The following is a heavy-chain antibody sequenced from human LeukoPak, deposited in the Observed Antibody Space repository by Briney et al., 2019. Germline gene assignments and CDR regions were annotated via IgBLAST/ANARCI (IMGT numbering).Heavy chain of an antibody. CDR2: IYSGGST. J-gene: IGHJ4*02. V-gene: IGHV3-66*01. CDR3: ARDLSGVIPAATFDY. Sequence: GGSLRLSCAASGFTVSSNYMSWVRQAPGKGLEWVSVIYSGGSTYYADSVKGRFTISRDNSKNTLYLQMNSLRAEDTAVYYCARDLSGVIPAATFDYWGQGTLVTVSS. D-gene: IGHD2-2*01. CDR1: GFTVSSNY.